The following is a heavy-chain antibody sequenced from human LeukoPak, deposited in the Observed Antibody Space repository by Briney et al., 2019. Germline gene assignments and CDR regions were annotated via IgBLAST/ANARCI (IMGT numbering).Heavy chain of an antibody. Sequence: GGSLRLSCAASGFTVSSYYMTCVRQDAGKGLEWVLVMYSGGSTYYAASVKGRVAISRDNSKNTVLLQRNSVRVEDTAVYYCARSYSNHLFGMDGWGQGTAVAVS. CDR1: GFTVSSYY. CDR2: MYSGGST. V-gene: IGHV3-66*01. CDR3: ARSYSNHLFGMDG. J-gene: IGHJ6*02. D-gene: IGHD4-11*01.